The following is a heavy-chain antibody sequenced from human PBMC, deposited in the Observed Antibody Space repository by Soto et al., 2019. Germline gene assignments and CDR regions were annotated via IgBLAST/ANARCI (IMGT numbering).Heavy chain of an antibody. CDR1: GFTFDDYA. D-gene: IGHD1-26*01. CDR2: ISWNSGSV. J-gene: IGHJ3*02. Sequence: PGGSLRLSCAASGFTFDDYAMHWVRQAPGKGLEWVSGISWNSGSVGYADSVKGRFTISRDNAKNSLYLQMDTLRPEDTALYYCAKHKSNKWYEGAFDIWGQGTVVTVSS. CDR3: AKHKSNKWYEGAFDI. V-gene: IGHV3-9*01.